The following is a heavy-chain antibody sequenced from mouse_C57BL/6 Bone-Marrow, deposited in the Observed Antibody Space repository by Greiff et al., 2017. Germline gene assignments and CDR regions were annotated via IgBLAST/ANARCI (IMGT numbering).Heavy chain of an antibody. D-gene: IGHD2-1*01. J-gene: IGHJ3*01. CDR3: AFYGNYFAY. V-gene: IGHV1-59*01. CDR1: GYTFTSYW. Sequence: QVQLKQPGAELVRPGTSVKLSCKASGYTFTSYWMHWVKQRPGQGLEWIGVIDPSDSYTNYNQKFKGKATLTVDTSSSTAYMQLSSLTSEDSAVYYCAFYGNYFAYWGQGTLVTVSA. CDR2: IDPSDSYT.